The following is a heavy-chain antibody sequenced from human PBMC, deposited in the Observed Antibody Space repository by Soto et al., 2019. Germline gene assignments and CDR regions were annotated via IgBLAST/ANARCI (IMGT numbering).Heavy chain of an antibody. V-gene: IGHV3-23*01. CDR3: AKPISRNTCRDGLEV. J-gene: IGHJ6*02. D-gene: IGHD3-3*02. Sequence: LRLSCAASGFTFGSYAMTWVRQAPGEGLEGGSSIGSSAGSTFYADSVKGRFTMSRDNSKSTTYLKMNSRSAEDTALYYCAKPISRNTCRDGLEVWGQGTTVTVSS. CDR2: IGSSAGST. CDR1: GFTFGSYA.